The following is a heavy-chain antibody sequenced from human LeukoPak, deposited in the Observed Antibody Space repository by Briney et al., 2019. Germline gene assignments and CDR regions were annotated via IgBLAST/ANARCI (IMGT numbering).Heavy chain of an antibody. J-gene: IGHJ4*02. V-gene: IGHV4-59*01. Sequence: SETLSLTCAVSGGSIRSDYWSWIRQPPGKGLEWIGYIYYSGTTNSGSTNYNPSLKSRVTISVDTSKSQFSLRVNSVTAADTAVYYCASLRYFDWFFDYWGQGTLVTVSS. CDR2: IYYSGTTNSGST. CDR3: ASLRYFDWFFDY. D-gene: IGHD3-9*01. CDR1: GGSIRSDY.